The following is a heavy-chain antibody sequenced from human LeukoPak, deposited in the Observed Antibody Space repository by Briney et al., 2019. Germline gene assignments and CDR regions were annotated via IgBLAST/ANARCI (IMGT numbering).Heavy chain of an antibody. J-gene: IGHJ4*02. CDR3: ARMGRRGVDY. Sequence: SETLSLTCTVSGGSISSSSYYWGWIRQPPGKGLEWIGSIYYSGSTNYNPSLKSRVTISVDTSKNQFSLKLSSVTAADTAVYYCARMGRRGVDYWGQGTLVTVSS. D-gene: IGHD1-26*01. CDR1: GGSISSSSYY. V-gene: IGHV4-39*07. CDR2: IYYSGST.